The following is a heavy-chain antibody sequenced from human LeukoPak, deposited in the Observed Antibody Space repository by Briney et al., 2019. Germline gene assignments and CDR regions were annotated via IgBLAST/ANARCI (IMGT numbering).Heavy chain of an antibody. V-gene: IGHV3-23*01. CDR2: FSGSGGST. CDR3: AKATSNRITIFGVVTRGRYYFDY. J-gene: IGHJ4*02. Sequence: GGSLRLSCAASGFTFSSYAMSWVRQAPGKGLEWVSAFSGSGGSTYYADSVKGRFTISRDNSKNTLYLQMNSLRAEDTAVYYCAKATSNRITIFGVVTRGRYYFDYWGQGTLVTVSS. CDR1: GFTFSSYA. D-gene: IGHD3-3*01.